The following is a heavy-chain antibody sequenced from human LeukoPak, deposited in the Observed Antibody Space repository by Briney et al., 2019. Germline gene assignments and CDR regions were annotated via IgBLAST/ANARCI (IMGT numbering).Heavy chain of an antibody. V-gene: IGHV3-23*01. CDR3: AKNSFYDFWSGYHFDY. Sequence: GFTFRRYAXRWVSQAPGKGLXWVSDISGSGGSTYYADSVKGRFTISRENYKNRVYLQITSLRAEDTAVYYCAKNSFYDFWSGYHFDYWGQGTLVTVSS. J-gene: IGHJ4*02. D-gene: IGHD3-3*01. CDR2: ISGSGGST. CDR1: GFTFRRYA.